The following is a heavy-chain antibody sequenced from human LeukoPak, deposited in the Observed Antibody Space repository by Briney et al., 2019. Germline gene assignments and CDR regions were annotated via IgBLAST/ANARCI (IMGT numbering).Heavy chain of an antibody. CDR2: IKQDGSDK. Sequence: GRSLRLSCAPSGFTFGNYWMSWVRQAPGKGLEWVANIKQDGSDKYYVGSVTGRFTISRDNAKNSLYLQMNSLRAEDTAVYYCVRCAASFDLWGQGTLVTVSS. J-gene: IGHJ4*02. V-gene: IGHV3-7*01. CDR1: GFTFGNYW. D-gene: IGHD6-25*01. CDR3: VRCAASFDL.